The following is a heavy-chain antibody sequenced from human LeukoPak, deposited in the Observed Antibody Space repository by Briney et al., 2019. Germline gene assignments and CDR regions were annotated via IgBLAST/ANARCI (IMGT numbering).Heavy chain of an antibody. CDR2: IKSKTDGGTT. Sequence: GGSLRLSCAASGFTFSNAWMSWVRQAPGKGLEWVGRIKSKTDGGTTDYAAPVKGRFAISRDDLKNTVYLQINILKTEDTAVYCCTTQSSTWGEASWGQGTLVTVSS. CDR3: TTQSSTWGEAS. D-gene: IGHD6-13*01. CDR1: GFTFSNAW. J-gene: IGHJ5*02. V-gene: IGHV3-15*01.